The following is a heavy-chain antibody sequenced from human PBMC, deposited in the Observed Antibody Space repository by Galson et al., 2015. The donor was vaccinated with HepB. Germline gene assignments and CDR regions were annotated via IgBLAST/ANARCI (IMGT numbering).Heavy chain of an antibody. Sequence: SLRLSCAASGFTITNYAMSRVRQAPGKGLQWVSAISGSGGSTYYADSVKGRFTISRDNSKDTLYLQMNSLRADDTAVYYCAKRASGNYYYFDYWGQGTLVTVSS. V-gene: IGHV3-23*01. J-gene: IGHJ4*02. CDR3: AKRASGNYYYFDY. CDR1: GFTITNYA. D-gene: IGHD1-26*01. CDR2: ISGSGGST.